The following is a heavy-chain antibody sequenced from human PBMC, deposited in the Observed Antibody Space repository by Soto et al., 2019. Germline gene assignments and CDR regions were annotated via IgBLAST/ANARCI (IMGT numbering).Heavy chain of an antibody. V-gene: IGHV3-15*07. Sequence: GGSLRLSCAASGFSFTNAWMNWVRQAPGKGLEWVGRIKRESDGGTTDYAAPVKGRFAISRDESKSTVYLQMDNLKTEDTAVYYCTTGMSGPKNFWGQGTLVTVSS. CDR2: IKRESDGGTT. D-gene: IGHD6-25*01. CDR3: TTGMSGPKNF. CDR1: GFSFTNAW. J-gene: IGHJ4*02.